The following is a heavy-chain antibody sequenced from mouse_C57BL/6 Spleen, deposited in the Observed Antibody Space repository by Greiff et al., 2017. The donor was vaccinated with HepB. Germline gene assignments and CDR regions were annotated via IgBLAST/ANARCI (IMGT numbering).Heavy chain of an antibody. D-gene: IGHD2-3*01. J-gene: IGHJ1*03. Sequence: QVQLQQPGAELVMPGASVKLSCKASGYTFTSYWMHWVKQRPGQGLEWIGEIDPSDSYTNYNQKFKGKSTLTVDKSSSTAYMQLSSLTSEDSAVYYCARGGWLLHWYFDVWGTGTTVTVSS. CDR2: IDPSDSYT. CDR3: ARGGWLLHWYFDV. V-gene: IGHV1-69*01. CDR1: GYTFTSYW.